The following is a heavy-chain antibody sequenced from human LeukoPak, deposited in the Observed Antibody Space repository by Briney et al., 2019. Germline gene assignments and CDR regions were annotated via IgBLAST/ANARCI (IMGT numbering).Heavy chain of an antibody. D-gene: IGHD4-17*01. J-gene: IGHJ4*02. CDR1: AYTFTGYY. CDR3: AREEVDYGATFAH. CDR2: INPKSGGT. V-gene: IGHV1-2*02. Sequence: ASVKVSCKAPAYTFTGYYIHWVRQAPGQGLEWMGWINPKSGGTDFAQKSQGRVTMTRDTSISTAYMELSRLRSDDTAVYYCAREEVDYGATFAHWGQGTLVTVSS.